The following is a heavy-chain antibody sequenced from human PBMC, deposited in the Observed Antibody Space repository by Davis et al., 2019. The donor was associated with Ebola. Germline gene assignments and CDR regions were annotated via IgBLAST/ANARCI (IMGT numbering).Heavy chain of an antibody. CDR2: INLDGSEE. D-gene: IGHD2-2*01. V-gene: IGHV3-7*03. CDR1: EFTFSSYW. Sequence: PGGSLRLSCAASEFTFSSYWMSWVRQAPGKRLEWVANINLDGSEEHYVDSVKGRFTISRDDANSSLYLQMRSLRAEDTAVYYCARESAAADYWGQGTLVTVSS. CDR3: ARESAAADY. J-gene: IGHJ4*02.